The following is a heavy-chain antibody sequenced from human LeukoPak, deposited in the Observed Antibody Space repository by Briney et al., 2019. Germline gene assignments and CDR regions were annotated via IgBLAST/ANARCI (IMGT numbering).Heavy chain of an antibody. Sequence: SETLSLTCTVSGGSISIYYWSWIRQPVGKGLEWIGRIDASGRRNYNSSLKSRVTMSLDTSKNQFSLKVTSVTAADTAVYYCAREYGDFDHWGQGTLVTVSS. CDR2: IDASGRR. CDR1: GGSISIYY. D-gene: IGHD4-17*01. J-gene: IGHJ4*02. V-gene: IGHV4-4*07. CDR3: AREYGDFDH.